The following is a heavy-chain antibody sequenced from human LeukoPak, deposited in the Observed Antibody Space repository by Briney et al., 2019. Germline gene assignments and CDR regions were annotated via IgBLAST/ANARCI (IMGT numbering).Heavy chain of an antibody. D-gene: IGHD4-17*01. J-gene: IGHJ4*02. CDR1: GHTITSYG. V-gene: IGHV1-18*01. CDR3: ARENFVGVTRSDY. Sequence: GASEKVSCKASGHTITSYGISRVRQAAGQWLEWMGCISAYNGNTNYAQKLQGRVTMTTDTSTSTAYMELRSLRSDDTAVYYCARENFVGVTRSDYWGQGTLVTVSS. CDR2: ISAYNGNT.